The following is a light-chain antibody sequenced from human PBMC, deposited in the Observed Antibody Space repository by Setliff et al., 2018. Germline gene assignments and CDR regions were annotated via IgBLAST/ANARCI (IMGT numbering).Light chain of an antibody. CDR2: SNN. Sequence: VLTQPPSASGTPGQRVTISCSGSSSNIGSNTVNWYQQLPGTAPKLLIYSNNQRPSGVPGRFSGSKSGTSASLAISGLQSEDEADYYCAAWDDSLNGYVFGTGTKVTVL. CDR3: AAWDDSLNGYV. J-gene: IGLJ1*01. CDR1: SSNIGSNT. V-gene: IGLV1-44*01.